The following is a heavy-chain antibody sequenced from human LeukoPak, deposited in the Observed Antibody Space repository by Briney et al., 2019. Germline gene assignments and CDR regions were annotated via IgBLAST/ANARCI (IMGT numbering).Heavy chain of an antibody. D-gene: IGHD3-22*01. CDR2: INPSGGST. V-gene: IGHV1-46*01. CDR3: ARGSTPSYYYDSSGHFDY. J-gene: IGHJ4*02. CDR1: GYTFTVYH. Sequence: GASVKVSCKASGYTFTVYHMHWVRQAPGQGLEWMGIINPSGGSTSYAQKFQGRVTMTRDTSTSTVYMELSSLRSEDTAVYYCARGSTPSYYYDSSGHFDYWGQGTLVTVSS.